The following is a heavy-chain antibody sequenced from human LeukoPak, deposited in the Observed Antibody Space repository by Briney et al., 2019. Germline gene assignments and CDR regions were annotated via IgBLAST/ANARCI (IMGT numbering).Heavy chain of an antibody. V-gene: IGHV4-34*01. Sequence: PSETLSLTCAVYGGSFSGYYWSWIRQPPGKGLEWIGEINHSGSTNYNPSLKSRVTISVDTSKNQFSLKLSSVTAADTAVYYCARDRPGRNYFDYWGQGTLVTVSS. CDR1: GGSFSGYY. CDR2: INHSGST. CDR3: ARDRPGRNYFDY. J-gene: IGHJ4*02.